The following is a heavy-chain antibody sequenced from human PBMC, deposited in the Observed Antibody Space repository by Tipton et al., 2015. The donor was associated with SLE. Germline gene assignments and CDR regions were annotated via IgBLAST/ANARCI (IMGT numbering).Heavy chain of an antibody. CDR2: IYYSGST. CDR1: GGSISSYY. J-gene: IGHJ6*03. V-gene: IGHV4-59*01. D-gene: IGHD5-18*01. CDR3: ARVHSYGFIYYYYYYMDV. Sequence: TLSLTCTVSGGSISSYYWSWIRQPPGKGLEWTGYIYYSGSTNYNPSLKSRVTISVDTSKNQFSLKLSSVTAADTAVYYCARVHSYGFIYYYYYYMDVWGKGTTVTVSS.